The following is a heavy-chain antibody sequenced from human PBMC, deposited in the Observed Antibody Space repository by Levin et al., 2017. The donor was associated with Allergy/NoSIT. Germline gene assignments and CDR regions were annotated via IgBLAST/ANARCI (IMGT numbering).Heavy chain of an antibody. Sequence: GGSLRLSCAASGFTFSSYAMSWVRQAPGKGLEWVSAISGSGGSTYYADSVKGRFTISRDNSKNTLYLQMNSLRAEDTAVYYCAKMTIVVVIKGHADYWGQGTLVTVSS. CDR1: GFTFSSYA. D-gene: IGHD3-22*01. J-gene: IGHJ4*02. CDR3: AKMTIVVVIKGHADY. CDR2: ISGSGGST. V-gene: IGHV3-23*01.